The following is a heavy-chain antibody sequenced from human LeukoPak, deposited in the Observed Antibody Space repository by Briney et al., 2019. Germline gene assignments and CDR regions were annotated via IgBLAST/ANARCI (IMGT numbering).Heavy chain of an antibody. V-gene: IGHV3-23*01. CDR3: AKSRGEASSGWYPSDYLDN. J-gene: IGHJ4*02. CDR1: GFTSSSYA. Sequence: PGGSLRLSCAASGFTSSSYAMSWVRQAPGKGLGWVSAITGGSGGTYYADSVKGRFTISRDNSKNTLYLQMNSLRAEDTAVYYCAKSRGEASSGWYPSDYLDNWGQGTLGTGS. CDR2: ITGGSGGT. D-gene: IGHD6-19*01.